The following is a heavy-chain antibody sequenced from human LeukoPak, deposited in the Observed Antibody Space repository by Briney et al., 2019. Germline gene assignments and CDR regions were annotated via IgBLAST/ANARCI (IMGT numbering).Heavy chain of an antibody. D-gene: IGHD2-15*01. Sequence: SVKVSCKASGGTVSSYAISWVRQAPGQGLEXXXXXXPIFGTANYAQKFQGRVTITADKSTSTAYMELSSLRSEDTAVYYCAAMVVAATPDLSYGMDVWGKGTTVTVSS. V-gene: IGHV1-69*06. CDR2: XXPIFGTA. CDR1: GGTVSSYA. CDR3: AAMVVAATPDLSYGMDV. J-gene: IGHJ6*04.